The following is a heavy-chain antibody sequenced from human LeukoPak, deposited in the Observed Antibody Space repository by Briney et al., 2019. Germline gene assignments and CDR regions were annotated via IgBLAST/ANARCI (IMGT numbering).Heavy chain of an antibody. CDR2: INPGGGST. V-gene: IGHV1-46*01. D-gene: IGHD4-23*01. CDR3: AKDLRWDHPGFDP. CDR1: GYIFTSYY. J-gene: IGHJ5*02. Sequence: ASVKVSCKASGYIFTSYYMHWVRQAPGQGLKWMGIINPGGGSTSYAQKFQDRVTMTRDTSTSTVYMELSSLRSDDTAVYYCAKDLRWDHPGFDPWGQGTLVIVSS.